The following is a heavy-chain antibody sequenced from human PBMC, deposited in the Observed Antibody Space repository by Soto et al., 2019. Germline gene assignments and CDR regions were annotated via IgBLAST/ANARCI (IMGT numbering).Heavy chain of an antibody. CDR3: ASASCGSSSYGYWFDP. D-gene: IGHD6-6*01. CDR1: GYTFTSYD. CDR2: MNPNSGNT. J-gene: IGHJ5*02. V-gene: IGHV1-8*01. Sequence: QVQLVQSVAEVKKPGASVKVSCKASGYTFTSYDINWVRQATGQGLEWMGWMNPNSGNTGYAQKFQGRVTMTRNTSISTAYMELSSLRSEDTAVYYCASASCGSSSYGYWFDPWGQGTLVTVSS.